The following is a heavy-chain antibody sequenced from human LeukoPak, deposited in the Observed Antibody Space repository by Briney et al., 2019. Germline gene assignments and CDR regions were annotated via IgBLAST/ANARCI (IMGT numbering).Heavy chain of an antibody. CDR1: GFTFSDYY. D-gene: IGHD2-2*02. J-gene: IGHJ4*02. CDR2: ISSSGSTI. Sequence: GGSLRLSCAASGFTFSDYYMSWIRQAPGKGLEWVSYISSSGSTIYYADSVKGRFTISRDNAKNSLYLQMNSLGAEDTAVYYCARDSGIGYCSSTSCYTDYWGQGTLVTVSS. V-gene: IGHV3-11*01. CDR3: ARDSGIGYCSSTSCYTDY.